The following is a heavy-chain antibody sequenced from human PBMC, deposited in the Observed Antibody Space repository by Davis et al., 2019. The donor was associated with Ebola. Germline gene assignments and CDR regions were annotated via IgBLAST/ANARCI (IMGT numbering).Heavy chain of an antibody. V-gene: IGHV4-59*01. Sequence: GSLRLSCAASGFTFSSYSMNWVRQAPGKGLEWIGYIYYSGSTNYNPSLKSRVTISVDTSKNQFSLKLSSVTAADTAVYYCARCLYGDYYYYGMDVWGQGTTVTVSS. CDR2: IYYSGST. D-gene: IGHD4-17*01. CDR1: GFTFSSYS. CDR3: ARCLYGDYYYYGMDV. J-gene: IGHJ6*02.